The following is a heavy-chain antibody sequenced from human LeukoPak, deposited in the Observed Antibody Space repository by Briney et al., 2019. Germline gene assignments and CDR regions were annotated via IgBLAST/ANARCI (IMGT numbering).Heavy chain of an antibody. V-gene: IGHV1-69*05. D-gene: IGHD3-16*01. Sequence: SVKVSCKASGGTFSNYAITWVRQAPGQGLEWMGGIVPIIGATNFAQKFQGRVTLTTDESTSTAYMELRSLTSGDTAVYYCARGRGLRGGFDPWGQGTLVTVSS. CDR3: ARGRGLRGGFDP. J-gene: IGHJ5*02. CDR1: GGTFSNYA. CDR2: IVPIIGAT.